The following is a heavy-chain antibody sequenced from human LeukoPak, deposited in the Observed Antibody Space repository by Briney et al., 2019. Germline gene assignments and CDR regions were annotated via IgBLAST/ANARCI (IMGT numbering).Heavy chain of an antibody. D-gene: IGHD2-15*01. Sequence: GASVKVSCRAAGYRFTGYYVHWVRQAPGQGLEWMVRTNPNSGYTSYAQAYQGRVSMTRDGPIITAYMEVRGLRSDDTDVYYCASDQVGCSCPGCFFDYWGQGTPVTVSS. V-gene: IGHV1-2*05. CDR2: TNPNSGYT. J-gene: IGHJ4*02. CDR3: ASDQVGCSCPGCFFDY. CDR1: GYRFTGYY.